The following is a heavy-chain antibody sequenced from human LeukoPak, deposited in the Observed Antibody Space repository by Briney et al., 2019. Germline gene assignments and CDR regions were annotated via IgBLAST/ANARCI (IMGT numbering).Heavy chain of an antibody. Sequence: PSQTLSLTCTVSGGSISSGSYYWSWIRQPAGKGLEWIGRIYTSGNTNYNPSLKSRVTISVDTSKNQFSLKLSSVTAADTAVYYCARDDYDISFDYWGQGTLVTVSS. CDR1: GGSISSGSYY. CDR2: IYTSGNT. D-gene: IGHD3-9*01. CDR3: ARDDYDISFDY. V-gene: IGHV4-61*02. J-gene: IGHJ4*02.